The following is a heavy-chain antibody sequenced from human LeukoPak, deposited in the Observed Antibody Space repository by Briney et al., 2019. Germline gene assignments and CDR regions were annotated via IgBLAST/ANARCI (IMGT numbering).Heavy chain of an antibody. J-gene: IGHJ5*02. CDR1: GYTFTVYY. D-gene: IGHD2-15*01. CDR2: INPNGGDT. V-gene: IGHV1-2*06. CDR3: ARGYCSGGTCYLVENWLDP. Sequence: ASVKVSCKASGYTFTVYYMYWVRQAPGQGLEWLGRINPNGGDTDYAQNFQGRVTMTRDTSISTAYMELTNLRSGDTAVYYCARGYCSGGTCYLVENWLDPWGQGTLVTVSS.